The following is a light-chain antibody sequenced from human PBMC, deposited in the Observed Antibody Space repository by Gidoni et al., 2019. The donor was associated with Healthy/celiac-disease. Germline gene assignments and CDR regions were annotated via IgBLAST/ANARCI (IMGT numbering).Light chain of an antibody. J-gene: IGKJ4*01. V-gene: IGKV1-9*01. CDR3: QQLNSYPSG. CDR2: AAS. CDR1: QGISSY. Sequence: DIQLTQSPSFLSASVGDRVTITCRASQGISSYLAWYQQKPGKAPKLLIYAASTLQSGVPSRFSGSGSGTEFTLTISSLQPEDFATYYCQQLNSYPSGFGGXTKVEIK.